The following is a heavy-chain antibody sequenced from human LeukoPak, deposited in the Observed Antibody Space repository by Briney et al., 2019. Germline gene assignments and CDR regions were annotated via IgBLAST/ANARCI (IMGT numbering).Heavy chain of an antibody. Sequence: SETLSLTCTVSGGSISSYYWSWIRQPPGKGLEWIGYSSYSGNTNYNPSLKSRVTISVDTSKNQLSLKLSSVTAADTAVYYCARDRDYNIAFDIWGQGTMVTVSS. J-gene: IGHJ3*02. CDR2: SSYSGNT. CDR3: ARDRDYNIAFDI. V-gene: IGHV4-59*01. CDR1: GGSISSYY. D-gene: IGHD4-11*01.